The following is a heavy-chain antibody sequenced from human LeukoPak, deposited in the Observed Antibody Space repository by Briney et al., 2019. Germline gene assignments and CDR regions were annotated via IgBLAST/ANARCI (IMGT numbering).Heavy chain of an antibody. CDR3: ARDLGIAGTTKWTYYYGMDV. D-gene: IGHD1-7*01. Sequence: ASVKVSCKASGYTFTSYYMHWVRQAPGQGLEWMGIINPRDGSTSYAQKFQGRVTMTRDTSTSTVYMELRSLGSEDTAVYYCARDLGIAGTTKWTYYYGMDVWGQGTTVTVSS. J-gene: IGHJ6*02. CDR1: GYTFTSYY. CDR2: INPRDGST. V-gene: IGHV1-46*01.